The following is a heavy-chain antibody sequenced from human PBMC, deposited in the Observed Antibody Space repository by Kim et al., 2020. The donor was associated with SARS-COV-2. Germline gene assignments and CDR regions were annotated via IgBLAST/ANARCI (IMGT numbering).Heavy chain of an antibody. CDR1: GGSISSSSYY. CDR2: IYYSGST. CDR3: ARHAALRVLFVYAAYF. D-gene: IGHD2-8*02. V-gene: IGHV4-39*01. Sequence: SETLSLTCTVSGGSISSSSYYWGWIRQPPGKGLEWIGSIYYSGSTYYNPSLKSRVTISVDTSKNQFSLKLSSVTAADTAVYYCARHAALRVLFVYAAYF. J-gene: IGHJ4*01.